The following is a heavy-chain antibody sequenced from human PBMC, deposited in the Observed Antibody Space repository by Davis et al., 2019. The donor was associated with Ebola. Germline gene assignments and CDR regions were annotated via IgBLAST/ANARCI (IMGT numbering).Heavy chain of an antibody. CDR3: ARAVGSSTSWFDP. D-gene: IGHD2-2*01. J-gene: IGHJ5*02. Sequence: ESLKISCTASGFTFGDYAMSWIRQPPGKGLEWIGEINHSGSTNYNPSLKSRVTISVDTSKNQFSLKLSSVAAADTAVYYCARAVGSSTSWFDPWGQGTLVTVSS. CDR1: GFTFGDYA. V-gene: IGHV4-34*01. CDR2: INHSGST.